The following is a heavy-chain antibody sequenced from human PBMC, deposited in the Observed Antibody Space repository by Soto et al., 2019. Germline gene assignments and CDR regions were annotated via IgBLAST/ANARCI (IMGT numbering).Heavy chain of an antibody. V-gene: IGHV3-30*18. CDR2: ISDDGSNK. CDR3: AKRRNVLRFLEWSSGMEV. Sequence: QSWGSLRLSCAASGFTFINYGIHLFRHSPFKWREWVAFISDDGSNKYYADSMKGRFTMSRDNSKRTLYLQMSSLRVEDTAVYYCAKRRNVLRFLEWSSGMEVWGQGTTVTVSS. D-gene: IGHD3-3*01. J-gene: IGHJ6*02. CDR1: GFTFINYG.